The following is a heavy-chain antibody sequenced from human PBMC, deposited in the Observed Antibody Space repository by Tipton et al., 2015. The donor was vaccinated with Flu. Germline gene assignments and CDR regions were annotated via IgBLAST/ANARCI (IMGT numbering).Heavy chain of an antibody. CDR2: ISYDGSRK. CDR1: GFTFSTYT. V-gene: IGHV3-30*01. Sequence: QLVQSGGGVVQPGRSLRPSCAASGFTFSTYTFHWVRRAPGKGLEWVAVISYDGSRKYYADSVKGRFSISRDNAKDTLYLQMNSLRADDTALFYCARAQSYSSSSGAFDLWGQGTMVTVSS. D-gene: IGHD6-6*01. J-gene: IGHJ3*01. CDR3: ARAQSYSSSSGAFDL.